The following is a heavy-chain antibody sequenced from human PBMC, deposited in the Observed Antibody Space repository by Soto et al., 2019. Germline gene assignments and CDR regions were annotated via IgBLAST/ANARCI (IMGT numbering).Heavy chain of an antibody. CDR3: TSHQH. CDR1: GLSFGDAW. J-gene: IGHJ1*01. Sequence: EVQLVEAGGGLVKPGGSLRLSCAASGLSFGDAWMSWVRQAPGKGLEWVGRIKSKSDGGTTDYAAPVQGRFAISRDDSENTLFLQMSCLKIEDTAVYYCTSHQHWGQGTLVIVSS. CDR2: IKSKSDGGTT. V-gene: IGHV3-15*05.